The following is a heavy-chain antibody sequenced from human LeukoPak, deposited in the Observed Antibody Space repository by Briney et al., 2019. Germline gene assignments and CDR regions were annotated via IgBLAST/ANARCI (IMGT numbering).Heavy chain of an antibody. V-gene: IGHV4-59*08. Sequence: SETLSLTCTVSGGSISSYYWSWIRQPPGKGLEWIGYIYYSGSTNYNPSLKSRVTISVDTSKNQFSLKLSSVTAADTAVYYCARHVVGIAASHFDYWGQGTLVTVSS. D-gene: IGHD6-13*01. J-gene: IGHJ4*02. CDR1: GGSISSYY. CDR3: ARHVVGIAASHFDY. CDR2: IYYSGST.